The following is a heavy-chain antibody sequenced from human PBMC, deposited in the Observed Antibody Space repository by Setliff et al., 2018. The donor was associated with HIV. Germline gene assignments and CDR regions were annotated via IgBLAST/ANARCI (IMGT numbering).Heavy chain of an antibody. Sequence: LSLTCAVSGGSISSDNWWTWVRQPPGKGLEWIGEIYHSEYTNYNASLKSRVSMSVDKSKNQFSLKLTSVTAADTAVYYCTIEGAGTIVYSWGQGTLVTVSS. J-gene: IGHJ4*02. CDR3: TIEGAGTIVYS. V-gene: IGHV4-4*02. CDR1: GGSISSDNW. D-gene: IGHD6-19*01. CDR2: IYHSEYT.